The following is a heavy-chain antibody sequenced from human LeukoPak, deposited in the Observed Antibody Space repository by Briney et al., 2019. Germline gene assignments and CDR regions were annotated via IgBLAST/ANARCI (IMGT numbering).Heavy chain of an antibody. CDR2: ISYDGSNK. Sequence: GGSLRLSCAASGFTFSSYAMHWVRQAPGKGLEWVAVISYDGSNKYYADSVKGRFTISRDNSKNTLYLQMNSLRAEDTAVNYCARGIAAVDYFDYWGQGTLVTVSS. CDR1: GFTFSSYA. D-gene: IGHD6-13*01. J-gene: IGHJ4*02. CDR3: ARGIAAVDYFDY. V-gene: IGHV3-30*01.